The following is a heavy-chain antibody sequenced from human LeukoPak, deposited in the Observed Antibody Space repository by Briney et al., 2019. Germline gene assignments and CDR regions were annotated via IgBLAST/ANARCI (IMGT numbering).Heavy chain of an antibody. Sequence: PGGALRLSCAASGFTVSSSYMNWVRQAPGKGLEWVSVIYSGGSTYYADSVKGRFTISRDNSKNTLYLQMNSLRVEDTAVYYCARGRPHFDYWGQGTLVTVSS. CDR2: IYSGGST. CDR3: ARGRPHFDY. D-gene: IGHD1-14*01. V-gene: IGHV3-53*01. J-gene: IGHJ4*02. CDR1: GFTVSSSY.